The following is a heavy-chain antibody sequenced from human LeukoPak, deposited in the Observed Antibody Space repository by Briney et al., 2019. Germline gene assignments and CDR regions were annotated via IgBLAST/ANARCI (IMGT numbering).Heavy chain of an antibody. J-gene: IGHJ5*02. D-gene: IGHD2-2*02. CDR2: IYYSGST. CDR1: GGSISSSSYY. CDR3: ARGFFSSRRRYCSSTSCYTGGYNWFDP. Sequence: SETLSLTCTVSGGSISSSSYYWGWIRQPPGKGLEWIGSIYYSGSTYYNPSLKSRVTISVDTSKNQFSLKLSSVTAADTAVYYCARGFFSSRRRYCSSTSCYTGGYNWFDPWGQGTLVSVSS. V-gene: IGHV4-39*07.